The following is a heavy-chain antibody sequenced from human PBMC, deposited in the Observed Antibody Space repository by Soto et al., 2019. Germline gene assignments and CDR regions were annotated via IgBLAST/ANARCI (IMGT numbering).Heavy chain of an antibody. CDR2: IIPIFGTA. D-gene: IGHD3-22*01. Sequence: GASVKVSCKASGYTFTSYGISWVRQAPGQGLEWMGGIIPIFGTANYAQKFQGRVTITADESTSTAYMELSSLRSEDTAVYYCAREAYYYDSSGYYYWFDPWGQGTLVTVSS. J-gene: IGHJ5*02. CDR3: AREAYYYDSSGYYYWFDP. V-gene: IGHV1-69*13. CDR1: GYTFTSYG.